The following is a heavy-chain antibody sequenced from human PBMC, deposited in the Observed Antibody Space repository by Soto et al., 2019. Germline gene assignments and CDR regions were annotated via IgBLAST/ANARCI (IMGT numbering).Heavy chain of an antibody. CDR3: ARARAAVGTGATPHYGMDV. J-gene: IGHJ6*02. Sequence: ASVKVSCKASGYIFINYYIHWVRQAPGQGLEWIGIINPNGGSTNYAQKFRGRVTMARDTSTSTVYMGLSRLRSDDTAVYYCARARAAVGTGATPHYGMDVWGQGTTVTVSS. V-gene: IGHV1-46*01. CDR1: GYIFINYY. D-gene: IGHD6-13*01. CDR2: INPNGGST.